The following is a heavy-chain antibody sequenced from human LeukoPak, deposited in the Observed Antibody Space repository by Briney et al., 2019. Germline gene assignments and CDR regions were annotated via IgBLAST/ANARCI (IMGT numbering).Heavy chain of an antibody. J-gene: IGHJ5*02. Sequence: GGSLRLSCAASGLTFNNYWMRWVRQAPGKGLEWVANIKEGGSAKNYVDSVRGRFTVSIDNAKNSLYLQMSSLRAEDTAVYYCLSTSGPWGQGTLVTVSS. V-gene: IGHV3-7*01. CDR3: LSTSGP. D-gene: IGHD1-26*01. CDR1: GLTFNNYW. CDR2: IKEGGSAK.